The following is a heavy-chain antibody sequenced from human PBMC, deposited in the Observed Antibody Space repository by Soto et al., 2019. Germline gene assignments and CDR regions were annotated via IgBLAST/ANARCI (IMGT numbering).Heavy chain of an antibody. CDR1: GYPLTSYA. CDR3: ASLRGVHCSRGSCYYYYYGMDV. D-gene: IGHD2-15*01. J-gene: IGHJ6*02. V-gene: IGHV1-3*01. CDR2: INAGNGNT. Sequence: XAVKVACKASGYPLTSYAMHWGRQAPGQRLEWMGWINAGNGNTKYSQKFQGRVTITRDTSASTAYMELSSLRSEDTAVYYCASLRGVHCSRGSCYYYYYGMDVWGQGTTVTVSS.